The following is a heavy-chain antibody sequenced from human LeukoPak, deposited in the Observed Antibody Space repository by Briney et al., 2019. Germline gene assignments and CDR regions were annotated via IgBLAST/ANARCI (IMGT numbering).Heavy chain of an antibody. CDR3: ARWLRQASYYFDY. D-gene: IGHD6-19*01. CDR2: IYYSGST. J-gene: IGHJ4*02. Sequence: SETLSLTCTVSGGSISSSSYYWGWIRQPPGKGLEWIGSIYYSGSTYYNPSLKSRVTISVDTSENQFSLKLSSVTAADTAVYYCARWLRQASYYFDYWGQGTLVTVSS. V-gene: IGHV4-39*07. CDR1: GGSISSSSYY.